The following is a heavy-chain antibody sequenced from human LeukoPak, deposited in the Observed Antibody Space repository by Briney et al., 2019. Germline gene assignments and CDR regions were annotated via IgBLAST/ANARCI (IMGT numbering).Heavy chain of an antibody. CDR3: SKEVEVSGYYYYYKDV. Sequence: PGGSLRLSCAASGFTFSSYAMSWVRQAPGKGLEWVSTISGSGGSTYYADSVKGRFTISRDNSKNTLYLQMNSKRAEDKAEEYYSKEVEVSGYYYYYKDVWGKWTTVTVSS. D-gene: IGHD6-6*01. J-gene: IGHJ6*03. CDR2: ISGSGGST. CDR1: GFTFSSYA. V-gene: IGHV3-23*01.